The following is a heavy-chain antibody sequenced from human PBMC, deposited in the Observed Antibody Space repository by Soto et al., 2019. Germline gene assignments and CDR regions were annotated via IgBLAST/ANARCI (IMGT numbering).Heavy chain of an antibody. CDR3: AKSVCIQRTGFDY. V-gene: IGHV3-23*01. D-gene: IGHD5-18*01. CDR2: ISGSGGST. Sequence: EVQLLESGGGLVQPGGSLRLSCAASGFTFSSYAMSWVRQAPGKGLEWVSAISGSGGSTYYADSVKGRFTISRDNSKNPLYLQMNSLRAEDTAVYYCAKSVCIQRTGFDYWGQGTLVTVSS. CDR1: GFTFSSYA. J-gene: IGHJ4*02.